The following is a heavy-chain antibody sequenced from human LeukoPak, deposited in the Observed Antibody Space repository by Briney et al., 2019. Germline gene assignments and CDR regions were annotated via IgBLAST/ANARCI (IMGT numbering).Heavy chain of an antibody. D-gene: IGHD5-12*01. Sequence: VASVKVSCKASGYTFTGYYIHWVRQAPGQGLEWMGWINPNSGGTNYAQNFQGRVTMTRDTSISTAYMELSRLKSDDTAVYYCARGVNGHYDDWFDPWGQGTLVTVSS. CDR3: ARGVNGHYDDWFDP. V-gene: IGHV1-2*02. CDR1: GYTFTGYY. J-gene: IGHJ5*02. CDR2: INPNSGGT.